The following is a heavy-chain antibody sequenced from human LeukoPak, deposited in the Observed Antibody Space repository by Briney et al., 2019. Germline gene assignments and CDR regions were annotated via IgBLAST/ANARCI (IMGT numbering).Heavy chain of an antibody. D-gene: IGHD5-18*01. J-gene: IGHJ3*02. CDR1: GGSISSYY. Sequence: SGTLSLTCTVSGGSISSYYWSWIRQPPGKRLEWIGYIYYSGSTSYNPSLKSRVTISVDTSKNQISQKLSSVTAADTAVYYCARDLGVMVRAFDIWGQGTMVTVSS. V-gene: IGHV4-59*01. CDR3: ARDLGVMVRAFDI. CDR2: IYYSGST.